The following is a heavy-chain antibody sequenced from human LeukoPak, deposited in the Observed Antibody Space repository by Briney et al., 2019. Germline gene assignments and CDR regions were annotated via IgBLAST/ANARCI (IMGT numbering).Heavy chain of an antibody. J-gene: IGHJ3*02. D-gene: IGHD3-3*01. Sequence: PGGSLRLSCAASGFTFSSYAMHWVRQAPGKGLEWVAVISYDGSNKYYADSVKGRFTISRDNSKNTLYLQMNSLRAEDTAVYYCARDVRYDFWSGFDAFDIWGQGTMVTVSS. CDR3: ARDVRYDFWSGFDAFDI. CDR1: GFTFSSYA. CDR2: ISYDGSNK. V-gene: IGHV3-30-3*01.